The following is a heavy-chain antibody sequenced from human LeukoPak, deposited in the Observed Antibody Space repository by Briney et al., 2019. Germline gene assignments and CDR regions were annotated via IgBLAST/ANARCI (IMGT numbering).Heavy chain of an antibody. Sequence: GGSLRLSCAASGFTFSSYWMSWARQAPGKGLEWVAIIKQDGSEKYYVDSVKGRFTISRDNAGKSLYLQMNSLRAEDTAVYYCATSRTSDYWGQGTLVTVSS. J-gene: IGHJ4*02. D-gene: IGHD1-14*01. CDR1: GFTFSSYW. CDR2: IKQDGSEK. V-gene: IGHV3-7*03. CDR3: ATSRTSDY.